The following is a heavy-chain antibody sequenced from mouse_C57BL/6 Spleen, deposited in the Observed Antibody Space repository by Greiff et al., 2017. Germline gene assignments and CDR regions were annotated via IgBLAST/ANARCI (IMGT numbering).Heavy chain of an antibody. CDR1: GFNIKAYY. Sequence: VQLQQSGAELVRPGASVKLSCTASGFNIKAYYMHWVKQRPEQGLEWIGRIDPEDGDTEYAPTFQGKAPMTADTSSNTAYLQPSRLTSEDTAAYYCTTESSGYTFAYWGQGTLVTVSA. J-gene: IGHJ3*01. D-gene: IGHD3-2*02. CDR2: IDPEDGDT. CDR3: TTESSGYTFAY. V-gene: IGHV14-1*01.